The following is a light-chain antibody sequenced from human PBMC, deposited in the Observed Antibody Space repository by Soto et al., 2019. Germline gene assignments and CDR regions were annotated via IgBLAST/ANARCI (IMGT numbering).Light chain of an antibody. CDR3: QQYGSSPIT. CDR1: QSVSSSY. V-gene: IGKV3-20*01. Sequence: EIGLTQSPGTLSLAPGERATLSCRASQSVSSSYLAWYQQKPGQAPRLLIYGASSRATGIPDRFSGSGSGTDFPLTISRLEPEDFAVYYCQQYGSSPITVGQGTRLEIK. J-gene: IGKJ5*01. CDR2: GAS.